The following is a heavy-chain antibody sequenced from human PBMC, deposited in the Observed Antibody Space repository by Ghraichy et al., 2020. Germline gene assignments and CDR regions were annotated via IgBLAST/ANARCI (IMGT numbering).Heavy chain of an antibody. CDR2: INPNSGGT. D-gene: IGHD3-22*01. Sequence: ASVKVSCKASGYTFTGYYMHWVRQAPGQGLEWMGRINPNSGGTNYAQKFQGRVTMTRDTSISTAYMELSRLRSDDTAVYYCARDGYYDSSGYLLADYWGQGTLVTVSS. CDR3: ARDGYYDSSGYLLADY. J-gene: IGHJ4*02. V-gene: IGHV1-2*06. CDR1: GYTFTGYY.